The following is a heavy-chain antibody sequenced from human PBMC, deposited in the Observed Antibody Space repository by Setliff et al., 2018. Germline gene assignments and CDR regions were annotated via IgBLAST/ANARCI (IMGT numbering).Heavy chain of an antibody. Sequence: SETLSLTCTVSGGSISSGGYYWSWIRQHPGKGLEWFGCIYYSGSTYYNPSLKSRVTISVDTAKNQFSLKLSSVTAADTAVYYWARDEGSSYFYGMDVWVENSVRPDWRAFDIWGQGTMVTVPS. CDR2: IYYSGST. CDR3: ARDEGSSYFYGMDVWVENSVRPDWRAFDI. CDR1: GGSISSGGYY. V-gene: IGHV4-39*07. D-gene: IGHD1-26*01. J-gene: IGHJ3*02.